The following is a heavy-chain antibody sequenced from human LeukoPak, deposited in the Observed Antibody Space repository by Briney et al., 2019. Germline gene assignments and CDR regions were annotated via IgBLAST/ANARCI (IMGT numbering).Heavy chain of an antibody. CDR1: GGSVSSGRYY. V-gene: IGHV4-61*01. CDR2: IYYSGST. J-gene: IGHJ3*02. Sequence: SETLSLTCTVSGGSVSSGRYYWSWIRQPPGKGLEWIGYIYYSGSTNYNPSLKSRVTILVDTSNNQFSLRLNSVTAADTAVYYCARENTMVRGAFDAFDIWGQGTMVTVSS. CDR3: ARENTMVRGAFDAFDI. D-gene: IGHD3-10*01.